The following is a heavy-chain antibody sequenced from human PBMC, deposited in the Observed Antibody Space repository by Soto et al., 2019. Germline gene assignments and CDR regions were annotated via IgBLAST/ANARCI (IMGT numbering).Heavy chain of an antibody. Sequence: QVQLVQSGAEVKKPGASVKVSCKASGYTFTSYAMPWVRQAPGQRLEWMGWINAGNGNTKYSQTCQGRVTITRDTSASTAYMELSSLRSEDTAVYYCARTSGYYFYDYWGQGTLVTVSS. CDR1: GYTFTSYA. J-gene: IGHJ4*02. CDR2: INAGNGNT. V-gene: IGHV1-3*01. D-gene: IGHD3-3*01. CDR3: ARTSGYYFYDY.